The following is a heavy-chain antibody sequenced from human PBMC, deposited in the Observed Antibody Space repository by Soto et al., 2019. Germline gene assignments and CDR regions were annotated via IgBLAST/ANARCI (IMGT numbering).Heavy chain of an antibody. CDR3: ARLLGDYDFWSGPYYDSSGYDY. V-gene: IGHV4-39*01. J-gene: IGHJ4*02. D-gene: IGHD3-3*01. CDR2: IYYSGST. CDR1: GGSISSSSYY. Sequence: SETLSLTCTVSGGSISSSSYYWGWIRQPPGKGLEWIGSIYYSGSTYYNPSLKSRVTISVDTSKNQFSLKLSSVTAADTAVYYCARLLGDYDFWSGPYYDSSGYDYWGQGTLVTV.